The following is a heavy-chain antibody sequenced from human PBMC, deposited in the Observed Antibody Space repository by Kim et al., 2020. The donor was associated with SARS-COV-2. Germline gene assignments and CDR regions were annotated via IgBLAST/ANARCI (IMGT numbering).Heavy chain of an antibody. J-gene: IGHJ4*02. CDR3: ARQVPGSGSDY. D-gene: IGHD6-19*01. V-gene: IGHV4-59*08. Sequence: THYNPSLKSRVTISVDTSKNQFSLKLSSVTAADTAVYYCARQVPGSGSDYWGQGTLVTVSS. CDR2: T.